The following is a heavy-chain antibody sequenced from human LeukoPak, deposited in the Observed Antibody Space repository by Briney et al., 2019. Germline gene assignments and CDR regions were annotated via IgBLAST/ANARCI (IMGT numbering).Heavy chain of an antibody. Sequence: QPGGSRRLSCAASGFTFSSYSMSWVRQAAGEGVGLVAYSSSSSSTLHYADPVRCRFTISRDNANNSLYLQMNSLRDEDTAVYYCARDGRPFDIWGQGTMVTVSS. CDR2: SSSSSSTL. CDR1: GFTFSSYS. CDR3: ARDGRPFDI. J-gene: IGHJ3*02. V-gene: IGHV3-48*02.